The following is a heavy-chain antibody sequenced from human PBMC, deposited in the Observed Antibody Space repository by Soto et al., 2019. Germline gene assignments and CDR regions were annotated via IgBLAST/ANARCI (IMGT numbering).Heavy chain of an antibody. CDR3: ARDKYGVLSTAKWLDP. CDR1: GFTFSSYG. Sequence: EGSLRRSCAASGFTFSSYGMHWVRQAPGKGLEWVAVIWYDGSNKYYADSVKGRFTISRDNSKNTLYLQMNSLRAEDTAVYYCARDKYGVLSTAKWLDPWGQGTLVTVSS. V-gene: IGHV3-33*01. J-gene: IGHJ5*02. CDR2: IWYDGSNK. D-gene: IGHD3-16*02.